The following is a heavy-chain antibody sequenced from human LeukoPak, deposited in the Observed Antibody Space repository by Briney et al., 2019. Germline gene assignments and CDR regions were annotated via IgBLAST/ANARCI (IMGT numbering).Heavy chain of an antibody. CDR3: ARGGAQEYRSGWLVGNLDY. V-gene: IGHV1-2*02. CDR1: GYTFTGYY. Sequence: ASVKVSFKASGYTFTGYYIHWVQQVPGQGLEWMGLISPSSGGTNYAQKFQGRVTMTRDTSISTAYMDLSRLTSDDTAVYYCARGGAQEYRSGWLVGNLDYWGQGTLVTVSS. CDR2: ISPSSGGT. J-gene: IGHJ4*02. D-gene: IGHD6-19*01.